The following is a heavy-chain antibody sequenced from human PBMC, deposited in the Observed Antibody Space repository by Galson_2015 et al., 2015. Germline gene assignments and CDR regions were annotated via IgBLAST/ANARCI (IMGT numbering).Heavy chain of an antibody. CDR2: KYYRSKWYN. V-gene: IGHV6-1*01. Sequence: ISGDSVSSNTATRYWIRQTPSRGLAWLGRKYYRSKWYNVFAVSAQSRITINPDTSNNQASLPLSSVPTEDTAVYYCSSGFHLWGQGTMVTVSS. CDR1: GDSVSSNTAT. J-gene: IGHJ3*01. CDR3: SSGFHL.